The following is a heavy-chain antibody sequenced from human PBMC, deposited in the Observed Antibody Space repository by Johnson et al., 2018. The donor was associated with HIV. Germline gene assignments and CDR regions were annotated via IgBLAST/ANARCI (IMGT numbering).Heavy chain of an antibody. D-gene: IGHD7-27*01. Sequence: VQLVESGGGLVQPGGSLKLSCGASGFTFSGSALHWVSQPSGKGLEWVGHIRGEANNYATGYAASTKGRFTISRDDSKNTLYLQMNSLKTEDTAVYYCSTPRPNWGWNAFHIWGQGTMVTVSS. CDR3: STPRPNWGWNAFHI. V-gene: IGHV3-73*02. CDR1: GFTFSGSA. CDR2: IRGEANNYAT. J-gene: IGHJ3*02.